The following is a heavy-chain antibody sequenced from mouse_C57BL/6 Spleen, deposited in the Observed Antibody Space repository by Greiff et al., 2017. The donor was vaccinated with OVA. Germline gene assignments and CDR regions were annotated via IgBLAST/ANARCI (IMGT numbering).Heavy chain of an antibody. V-gene: IGHV1-15*01. Sequence: QVQLQQSGAELVRPGASVTLSCKASGYTFTDYEMHWVKQTPVHGLEWIGAIDPETGGTAYNQKFKGKAILTADKSSSTAYMELRSLTSEDSAVYYCTRRQGSSYFDYWGQGTTLTVSS. CDR3: TRRQGSSYFDY. D-gene: IGHD1-1*01. J-gene: IGHJ2*01. CDR2: IDPETGGT. CDR1: GYTFTDYE.